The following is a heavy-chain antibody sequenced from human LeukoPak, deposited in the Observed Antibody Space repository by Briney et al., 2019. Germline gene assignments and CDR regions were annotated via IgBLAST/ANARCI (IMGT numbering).Heavy chain of an antibody. D-gene: IGHD4-11*01. CDR3: ARVRSMTTVDAFDI. CDR2: ISSSSYI. V-gene: IGHV3-21*01. CDR1: GFTFSSYS. Sequence: PGGSLRLSCAASGFTFSSYSMNWVRQAPGKGLEWVSSISSSSYIYYADSVKGRFTISRDNAKNSLYLQMNSLRAEDTAVYYCARVRSMTTVDAFDIWGQGTMVTVSS. J-gene: IGHJ3*02.